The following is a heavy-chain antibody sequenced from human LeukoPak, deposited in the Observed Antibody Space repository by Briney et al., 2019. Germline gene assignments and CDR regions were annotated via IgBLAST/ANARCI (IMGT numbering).Heavy chain of an antibody. CDR1: GGSFSGYY. J-gene: IGHJ4*02. CDR2: INHSGST. D-gene: IGHD2-2*01. CDR3: ASFHAAHTSFDF. V-gene: IGHV4-34*01. Sequence: SETLSLTCAVYGGSFSGYYWSWIRQPPGKGLEWIGEINHSGSTNFNPSLKSRVTISVDASKNQFSLKLSSVTAADTAIYYCASFHAAHTSFDFWGQGTLVTVSS.